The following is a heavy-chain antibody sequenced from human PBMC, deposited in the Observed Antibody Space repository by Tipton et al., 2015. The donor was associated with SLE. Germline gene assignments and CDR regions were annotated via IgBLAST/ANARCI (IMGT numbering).Heavy chain of an antibody. V-gene: IGHV1-69*13. D-gene: IGHD6-6*01. CDR3: AVGSSSGAFDI. Sequence: QSGPEVKKPGASVKVSCKASGYTFTSYGISWVRQAPGQGLEWMGGIIPIFGTANYAQKFQGRVTITADESTSTAYMELSSLRSEDTAVYYCAVGSSSGAFDIWGQGTMVTVSS. CDR1: GYTFTSYG. J-gene: IGHJ3*02. CDR2: IIPIFGTA.